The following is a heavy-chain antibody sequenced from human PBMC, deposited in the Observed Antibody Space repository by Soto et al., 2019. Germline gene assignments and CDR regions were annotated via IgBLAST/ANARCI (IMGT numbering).Heavy chain of an antibody. Sequence: GGSLRLSCAASGFTFSSYGMHWVRQAPGKGLEWVAVIWYDGSNKYYADSVKGRFTISRDNSKNTLYLQMNSLRAEDTAVYYCAGEGYCSGGSCYSQRHANWFDPWGQGTLVTVSS. CDR1: GFTFSSYG. J-gene: IGHJ5*02. CDR3: AGEGYCSGGSCYSQRHANWFDP. D-gene: IGHD2-15*01. CDR2: IWYDGSNK. V-gene: IGHV3-33*01.